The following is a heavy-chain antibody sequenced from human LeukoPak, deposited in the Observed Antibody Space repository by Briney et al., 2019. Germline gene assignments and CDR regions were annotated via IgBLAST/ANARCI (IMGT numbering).Heavy chain of an antibody. D-gene: IGHD2-21*01. Sequence: ASVNVSCRTSGYSFTDYYMHWVRHAPGQGLEWMGWINPNSGGTSSAQKFQGRVTMTRDTSISTVYMEVSWLTSDDTAIYYCARADRLHGGPYLIGPWGQGTLVTVSS. J-gene: IGHJ5*02. V-gene: IGHV1-2*02. CDR1: GYSFTDYY. CDR2: INPNSGGT. CDR3: ARADRLHGGPYLIGP.